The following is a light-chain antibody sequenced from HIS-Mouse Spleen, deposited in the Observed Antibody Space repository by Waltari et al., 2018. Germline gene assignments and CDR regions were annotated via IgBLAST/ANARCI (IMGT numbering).Light chain of an antibody. V-gene: IGLV3-10*01. CDR2: EDS. J-gene: IGLJ2*01. Sequence: SYELTQPPSVSVSPGQTARITSSGGALHKKYPYWYQHKSGQAPVLVIYEDSKRPSGIPERFSGSSSGTMATLTISGAQVEDEADYYCYSTDSSGNHRVFGGGTKLTVL. CDR1: ALHKKY. CDR3: YSTDSSGNHRV.